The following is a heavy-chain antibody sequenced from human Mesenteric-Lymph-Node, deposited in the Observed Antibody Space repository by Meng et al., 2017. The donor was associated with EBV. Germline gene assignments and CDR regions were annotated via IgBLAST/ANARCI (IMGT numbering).Heavy chain of an antibody. CDR1: GGSIISVGYS. V-gene: IGHV4-30-2*01. CDR3: ARSAGGDYFDY. Sequence: QLQLQESGSGLVRPSQTLSLTCAVSGGSIISVGYSWSWIWQAPGKGLEWIGFIYHSGTTYLNPSLRSRVNLSVDTSKNQFSLNLRSVSAADTAIYYCARSAGGDYFDYWGQGTLVTVSS. J-gene: IGHJ4*02. D-gene: IGHD1-26*01. CDR2: IYHSGTT.